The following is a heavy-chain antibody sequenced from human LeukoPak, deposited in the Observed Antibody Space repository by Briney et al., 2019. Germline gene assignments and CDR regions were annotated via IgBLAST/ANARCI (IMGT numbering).Heavy chain of an antibody. J-gene: IGHJ4*02. Sequence: GGSLRLSCAASGFTFSSYWMSWVRQAPGKGLEWVANIKDDGRQKYYVDSVKGRFTISRDNAKNSLSLQMHSLRAEDTAVYYCARVTAVAGFDHWGQGTLVTVSS. CDR2: IKDDGRQK. D-gene: IGHD6-19*01. V-gene: IGHV3-7*03. CDR3: ARVTAVAGFDH. CDR1: GFTFSSYW.